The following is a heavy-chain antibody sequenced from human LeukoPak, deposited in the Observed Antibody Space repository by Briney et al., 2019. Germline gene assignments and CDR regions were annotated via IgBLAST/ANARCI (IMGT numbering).Heavy chain of an antibody. J-gene: IGHJ4*02. CDR1: GGSISSSSYY. CDR2: IYYSGNT. CDR3: ARRKAKAPNYFDY. V-gene: IGHV4-61*05. Sequence: SETLSLTCTVPGGSISSSSYYWGWIRQPPGKGLEWIGYIYYSGNTNYNPSLKSRVTISLDTSKNQFSLKLTSVTAADTAMYYCARRKAKAPNYFDYWGQGALVTVSS.